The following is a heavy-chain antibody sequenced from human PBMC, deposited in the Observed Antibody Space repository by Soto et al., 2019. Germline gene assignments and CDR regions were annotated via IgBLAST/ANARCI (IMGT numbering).Heavy chain of an antibody. Sequence: QVQLVEFGGGVVQPGRSLRLSCAASGFTFNRFAIHWVRQAPGKGLEWVAVISYDGSNKYYAHSVKGRFTVSRDSSRSTVYLQMNSLRTEDTAVYYCARDTLSQYITSWGQGTLVTVSS. V-gene: IGHV3-30-3*01. CDR3: ARDTLSQYITS. D-gene: IGHD6-6*01. CDR1: GFTFNRFA. J-gene: IGHJ5*02. CDR2: ISYDGSNK.